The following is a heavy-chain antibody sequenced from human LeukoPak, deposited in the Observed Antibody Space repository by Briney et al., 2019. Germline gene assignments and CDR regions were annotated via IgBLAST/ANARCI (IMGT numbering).Heavy chain of an antibody. CDR3: ARDSDIPLVRHHDY. J-gene: IGHJ4*02. CDR2: ISSSSSYI. CDR1: GFTFSSYS. V-gene: IGHV3-21*01. Sequence: AGGSLRLSCAASGFTFSSYSMYWVRQAPGKGLEWVSSISSSSSYIYYADSVKGRFTISRDNAKNSLYLQMNSLRAEDTAVYYCARDSDIPLVRHHDYWGQATLVTVSS. D-gene: IGHD3-10*01.